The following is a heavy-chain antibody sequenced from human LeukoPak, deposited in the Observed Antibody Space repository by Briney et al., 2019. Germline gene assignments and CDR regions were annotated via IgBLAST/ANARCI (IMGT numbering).Heavy chain of an antibody. CDR3: AREYDSSGYPFDY. CDR1: GGSISSSSYY. V-gene: IGHV4-39*07. CDR2: IYYSGST. Sequence: SETLSLTCTVSGGSISSSSYYWGWIRQPPRKGLEWIGSIYYSGSTYYNPSLKSRVTISVDTSKNQFSLKLSSVTAADTAVYYCAREYDSSGYPFDYWGQGTLVTVSS. J-gene: IGHJ4*02. D-gene: IGHD3-22*01.